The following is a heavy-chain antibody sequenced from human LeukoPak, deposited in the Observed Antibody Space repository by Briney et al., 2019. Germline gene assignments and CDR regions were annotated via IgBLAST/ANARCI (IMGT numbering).Heavy chain of an antibody. V-gene: IGHV1-24*01. CDR2: FDPEEAKM. Sequence: ASVRVSCKVSGYSVTELSMQWVRQAPGQRRECLWGFDPEEAKMVYAQRFQGRVTMTEDTSTDTAYMELRGLTSEDTAVYYCATRSGDFWSGYVDWGQGTLVAVSS. D-gene: IGHD3-3*01. J-gene: IGHJ4*02. CDR1: GYSVTELS. CDR3: ATRSGDFWSGYVD.